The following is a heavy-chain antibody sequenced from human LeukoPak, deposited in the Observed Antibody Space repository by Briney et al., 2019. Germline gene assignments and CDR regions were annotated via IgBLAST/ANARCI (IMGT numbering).Heavy chain of an antibody. CDR2: IYPGDSDT. D-gene: IGHD4-17*01. CDR3: ARRRGYGDYHLDY. Sequence: PGASLKISCKGAGYSFTSYWIGGVRGLPGKGLEGMGSIYPGDSDTRYSPSFQGQVTISADKSISTAYLQWSSLKASDTAMYYCARRRGYGDYHLDYWGQGTLVTVSS. CDR1: GYSFTSYW. V-gene: IGHV5-51*01. J-gene: IGHJ4*02.